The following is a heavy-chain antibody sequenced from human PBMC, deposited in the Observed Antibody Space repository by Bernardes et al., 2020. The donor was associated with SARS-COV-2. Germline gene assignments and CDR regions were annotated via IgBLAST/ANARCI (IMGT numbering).Heavy chain of an antibody. J-gene: IGHJ1*01. Sequence: GGSLRLSCAASGFTFSSYAMSWVRQAPGKGLEWVSAISGSGGSTYYADSVKGRFTISRDNSKNTLYLQMNSLRAEDTAVYYCAKSPYCSSTSCYTDTEYFQHWGQGTLVTVSS. V-gene: IGHV3-23*01. CDR3: AKSPYCSSTSCYTDTEYFQH. CDR2: ISGSGGST. CDR1: GFTFSSYA. D-gene: IGHD2-2*02.